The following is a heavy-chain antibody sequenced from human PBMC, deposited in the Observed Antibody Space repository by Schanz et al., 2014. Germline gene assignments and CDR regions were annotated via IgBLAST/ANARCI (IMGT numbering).Heavy chain of an antibody. CDR1: GFTVNNYA. V-gene: IGHV3-23*01. Sequence: EVQLLESGGGLVQPGGSLRLSCTVSGFTVNNYAMNWVRQAPGRGLEWVSGITRQGTTYYADFVKGRFSISRDLSSNTLYLQMNSLRADDSAIYYCAKDHPSSGWPAFDVWGQGTLVIDSS. CDR2: ITRQGTT. D-gene: IGHD6-19*01. J-gene: IGHJ4*02. CDR3: AKDHPSSGWPAFDV.